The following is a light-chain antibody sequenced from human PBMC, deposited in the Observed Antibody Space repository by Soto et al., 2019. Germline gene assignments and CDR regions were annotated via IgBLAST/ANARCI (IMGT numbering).Light chain of an antibody. CDR3: HQYYSSPRA. CDR2: WAS. CDR1: QSVLYSSDNRNY. Sequence: IVVTQSPDSLAASPGERATINCKSSQSVLYSSDNRNYLAWYQHKPGQSPKLLIYWASTRESGVPDRFSGSGSGTDFTLTISSLQAEDVAVYYCHQYYSSPRAFGQGTKVEIK. V-gene: IGKV4-1*01. J-gene: IGKJ1*01.